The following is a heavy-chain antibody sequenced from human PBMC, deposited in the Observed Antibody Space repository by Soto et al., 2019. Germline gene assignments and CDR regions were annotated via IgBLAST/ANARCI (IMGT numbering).Heavy chain of an antibody. D-gene: IGHD5-18*01. CDR1: GINFSRAW. Sequence: PGGSLRLSCAASGINFSRAWMNWVRQAPGKGLEWVGRIKSKTDGGTTDYAAPVKGRFTISRDDSKNTLYLQMNSLKTEDTAVYYCTTDGVDTAMVKVYWGQGTLVTVSS. J-gene: IGHJ4*02. CDR2: IKSKTDGGTT. CDR3: TTDGVDTAMVKVY. V-gene: IGHV3-15*07.